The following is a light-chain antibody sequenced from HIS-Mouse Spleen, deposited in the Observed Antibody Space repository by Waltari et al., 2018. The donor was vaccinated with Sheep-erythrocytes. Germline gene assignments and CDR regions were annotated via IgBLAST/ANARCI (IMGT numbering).Light chain of an antibody. V-gene: IGKV2-28*01. CDR1: QSLLHSNGYNY. CDR3: MQALQTPWT. Sequence: DLVMTQSPLSLPVTPGEPASISCRSSQSLLHSNGYNYLDWYLQKPGHSPQLLIYLCSNRASGVPDRFRGSGSGTDFTLKISRVEAEDVWVYYCMQALQTPWTFGQGTKVEIK. CDR2: LCS. J-gene: IGKJ1*01.